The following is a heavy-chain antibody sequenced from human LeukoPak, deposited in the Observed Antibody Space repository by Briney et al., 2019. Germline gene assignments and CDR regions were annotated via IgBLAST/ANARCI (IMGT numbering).Heavy chain of an antibody. CDR3: ARDHDSSGYYYRTDAFDI. Sequence: PSETLSLTCTVSGYSISSGYYWGWIRQPPGKGLEWIGSIYHSGSTYYNPSLKSRVTISVDTSKNQFSLKLSSVTAADTAVYYCARDHDSSGYYYRTDAFDIWGQGTMVTVSS. CDR1: GYSISSGYY. V-gene: IGHV4-38-2*02. D-gene: IGHD3-22*01. J-gene: IGHJ3*02. CDR2: IYHSGST.